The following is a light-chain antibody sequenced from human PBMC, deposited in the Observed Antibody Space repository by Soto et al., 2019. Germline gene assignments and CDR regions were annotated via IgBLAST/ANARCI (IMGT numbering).Light chain of an antibody. V-gene: IGKV3-20*01. CDR2: GAS. Sequence: EIVLTQSPGTLSLSPGERATLSCRASQSVGGNYLAWYQQKPGQAPRLLIYGASRRATGIPDRFSGSGSGTDFTLTISRLGPEAFALYYCQQYGTSPFGDSPWTFGRGTKVDIK. J-gene: IGKJ1*01. CDR1: QSVGGNY. CDR3: QQYGTSPFGDSPWT.